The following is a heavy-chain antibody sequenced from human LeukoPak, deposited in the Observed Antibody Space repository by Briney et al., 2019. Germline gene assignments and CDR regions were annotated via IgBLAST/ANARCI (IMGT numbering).Heavy chain of an antibody. V-gene: IGHV3-66*02. CDR3: ARVFDFWSGLSYFDY. Sequence: GGSLRLSCAASGFTVSSNYISWVRQVPGKGLEWVSVIYSDGSTYYADSVKGRFTISRDSSKNTLYLQMNSLRVEDTAVYYCARVFDFWSGLSYFDYWGQGTLVTVSS. CDR1: GFTVSSNY. D-gene: IGHD3-3*01. J-gene: IGHJ4*02. CDR2: IYSDGST.